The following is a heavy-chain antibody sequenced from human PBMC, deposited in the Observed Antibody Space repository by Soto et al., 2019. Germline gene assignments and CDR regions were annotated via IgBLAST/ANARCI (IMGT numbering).Heavy chain of an antibody. D-gene: IGHD4-17*01. V-gene: IGHV3-15*01. CDR3: TSLYYGH. CDR1: EFTFANAW. CDR2: IKSKADGRTT. J-gene: IGHJ4*02. Sequence: EVQLVESGGDLVKPGGSLRLSCAASEFTFANAWISWVRAAAGKGLEWAGRIKSKADGRTTDYAAPMKGRFTISRDESQNTLYLQMNSLKTEDTAVYYCTSLYYGHWGQGTLVTVSS.